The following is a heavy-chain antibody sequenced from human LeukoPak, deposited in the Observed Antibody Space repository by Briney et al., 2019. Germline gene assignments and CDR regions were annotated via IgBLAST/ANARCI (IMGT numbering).Heavy chain of an antibody. CDR2: IWYDGSNK. J-gene: IGHJ4*02. CDR3: ARDGYIAAAAPVDFDY. D-gene: IGHD6-13*01. V-gene: IGHV3-33*01. CDR1: GFTFSSYG. Sequence: GRSLRLSCAASGFTFSSYGMHWVRQAPGKGLEWVAVIWYDGSNKYYADSVKGRFTISRDNSKNTLYLQMNSLRAVDTAVYYCARDGYIAAAAPVDFDYWGQGTLVTVSS.